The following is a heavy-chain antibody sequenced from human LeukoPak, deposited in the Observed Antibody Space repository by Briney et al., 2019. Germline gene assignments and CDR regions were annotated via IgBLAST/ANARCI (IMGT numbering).Heavy chain of an antibody. D-gene: IGHD2-2*02. CDR1: GGSISSXY. J-gene: IGHJ4*02. CDR2: IYYSAPP. CDR3: ARGLYTYNVRYFDN. V-gene: IGHV4-59*01. Sequence: PSEXXXXXXTXSGGSISSXYWSWIRQPPGKGMEWIGYIYYSAPPNYNPSLKRRFTISVHTSKNQFSLKLSSVTAADTAVYYCARGLYTYNVRYFDNWGQGTLVTVSS.